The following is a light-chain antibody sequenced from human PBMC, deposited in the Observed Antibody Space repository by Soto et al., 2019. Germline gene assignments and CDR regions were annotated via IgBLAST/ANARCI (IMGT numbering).Light chain of an antibody. CDR2: DAS. V-gene: IGKV3-11*01. Sequence: EVVLTQSPVTVSLSPGERATLSCRASQSISTYLAWYQQRPGQPPSLVIYDASKRAPGIPARFSGSGSGTDFTLTISGLQPEDSAVYYCQQRGSWPLTFGGGTKVEI. J-gene: IGKJ4*01. CDR1: QSISTY. CDR3: QQRGSWPLT.